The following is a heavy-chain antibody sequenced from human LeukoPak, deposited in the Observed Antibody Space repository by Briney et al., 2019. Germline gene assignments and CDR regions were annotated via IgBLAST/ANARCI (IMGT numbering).Heavy chain of an antibody. V-gene: IGHV1-18*04. D-gene: IGHD5-18*01. Sequence: GASVKVSCKASGYTFTGYYMHWVRQAPGQGLEWMGWISAYNGNTNYAQKLQGRVTMTTDTSTSTAYMELRSLRSDDTAVYYCARENRPYGYGIGPFDYWGQGTLVTVSS. CDR3: ARENRPYGYGIGPFDY. CDR2: ISAYNGNT. J-gene: IGHJ4*02. CDR1: GYTFTGYY.